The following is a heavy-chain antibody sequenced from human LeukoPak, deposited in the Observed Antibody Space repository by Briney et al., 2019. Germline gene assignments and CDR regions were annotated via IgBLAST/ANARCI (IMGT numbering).Heavy chain of an antibody. Sequence: GRSLRLSCVVSGFTFSSYDMHWVRQAPGKGLEWVALIWYDGSNKYYADSVKGRFTISRDNSKNTLYLQMKSLRADDTAVYYCARDVFTTYDTGGGYFDYWGQGTLVTVSS. CDR3: ARDVFTTYDTGGGYFDY. V-gene: IGHV3-33*01. J-gene: IGHJ4*02. CDR1: GFTFSSYD. D-gene: IGHD3-22*01. CDR2: IWYDGSNK.